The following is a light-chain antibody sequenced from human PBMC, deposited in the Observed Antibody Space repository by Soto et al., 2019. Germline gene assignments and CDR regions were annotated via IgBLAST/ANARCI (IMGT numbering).Light chain of an antibody. CDR3: QQYYGFWT. CDR2: EAS. J-gene: IGKJ1*01. Sequence: DIQMTQSPSTLSASVGDRVTITCRASQSISDLLAWYQQKPGKAPKLLIYEASNLKSGVPSRFSGSGSGTAYTLTISCLLSHDFAYYYCQQYYGFWTFGQGTKVEIK. CDR1: QSISDL. V-gene: IGKV1-5*03.